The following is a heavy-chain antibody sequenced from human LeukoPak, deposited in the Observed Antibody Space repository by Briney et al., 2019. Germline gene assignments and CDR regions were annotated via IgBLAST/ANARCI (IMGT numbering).Heavy chain of an antibody. CDR2: IIPILGIA. Sequence: SVKVSCKASGGTFSSYTISWVRQAPGQGLEWMGRIIPILGIANYAQKFQGRVTITADKSTSTAYMELSSLRSEDTAVYYCARDKGTELPRGYDAFDIWGQGTMVTVSS. V-gene: IGHV1-69*04. CDR3: ARDKGTELPRGYDAFDI. J-gene: IGHJ3*02. CDR1: GGTFSSYT. D-gene: IGHD1-26*01.